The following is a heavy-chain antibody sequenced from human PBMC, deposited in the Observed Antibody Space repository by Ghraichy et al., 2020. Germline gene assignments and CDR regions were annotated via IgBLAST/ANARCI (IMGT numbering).Heavy chain of an antibody. CDR2: ISGSGGST. CDR1: GFTFNNYA. Sequence: GGSLRIDCTDSGFTFNNYAMSWVRQAPGKGLEWVSGISGSGGSTYYADSVKGRFTISRDNSKDTLYVHKKRLRAEDTAVYYCAKDHVEIAKNWPWYFDLWDRGTLVSVSS. CDR3: AKDHVEIAKNWPWYFDL. V-gene: IGHV3-23*01. D-gene: IGHD5-24*01. J-gene: IGHJ2*01.